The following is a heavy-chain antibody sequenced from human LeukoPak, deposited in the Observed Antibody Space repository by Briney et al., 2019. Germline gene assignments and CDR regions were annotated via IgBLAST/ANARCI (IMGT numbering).Heavy chain of an antibody. J-gene: IGHJ6*02. Sequence: PSETLSLTCTVSGGSISSSGYCWGWIRQPPGKGLESIGSICYSGNTYYNPSLKSRVTISVDTSKNQFSLKLSSVTAADTAVYYCATTTRYYYGMDVWGQGTTVTVSS. V-gene: IGHV4-39*07. CDR3: ATTTRYYYGMDV. CDR1: GGSISSSGYC. CDR2: ICYSGNT. D-gene: IGHD4-11*01.